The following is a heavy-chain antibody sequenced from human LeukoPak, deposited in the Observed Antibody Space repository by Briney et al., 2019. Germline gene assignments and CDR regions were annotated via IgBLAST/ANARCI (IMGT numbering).Heavy chain of an antibody. CDR3: ARDSVDTYGQPFDS. J-gene: IGHJ4*02. D-gene: IGHD5-18*01. CDR1: GGSFSGYS. V-gene: IGHV4-34*01. CDR2: INYNGDT. Sequence: SETLSLTCAVYGGSFSGYSWSWIRQPPEKGLQWIGEINYNGDTNYNPSLKSQRLTISIDRSLNQFSLKLTSVTAADTAMYFCARDSVDTYGQPFDSWGQGTQVTVSS.